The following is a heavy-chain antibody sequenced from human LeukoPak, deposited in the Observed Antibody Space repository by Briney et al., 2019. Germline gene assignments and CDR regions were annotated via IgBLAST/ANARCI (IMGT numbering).Heavy chain of an antibody. Sequence: GGTLRLSCGVSGFTFSSYAMIWVREAPGKGREWVSAISGSGGSTYYADSVKGRFTISRDNSKNTPYLQMNSLRAEDTAVYYCARGAIATYYYYYYMDVWGKGTTVTVSS. V-gene: IGHV3-23*01. J-gene: IGHJ6*03. CDR3: ARGAIATYYYYYYMDV. CDR1: GFTFSSYA. CDR2: ISGSGGST. D-gene: IGHD2/OR15-2a*01.